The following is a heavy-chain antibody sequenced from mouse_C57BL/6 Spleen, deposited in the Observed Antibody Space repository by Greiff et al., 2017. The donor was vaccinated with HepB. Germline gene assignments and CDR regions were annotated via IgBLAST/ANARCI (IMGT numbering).Heavy chain of an antibody. CDR1: GYTFTDYY. D-gene: IGHD1-1*01. Sequence: EVKLQQSGPELVKPGASVKISCKASGYTFTDYYMNWVKQSHGKSLEWIGDINPNNGGTSYNQKFKGKATLTVDKSSSTAYMELRSLTSEDSAVYYCARSYYYGRYFDYWGQGTTLTVSS. J-gene: IGHJ2*01. V-gene: IGHV1-26*01. CDR2: INPNNGGT. CDR3: ARSYYYGRYFDY.